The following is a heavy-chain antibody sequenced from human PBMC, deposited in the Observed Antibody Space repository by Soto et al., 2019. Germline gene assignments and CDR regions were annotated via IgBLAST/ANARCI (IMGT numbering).Heavy chain of an antibody. Sequence: QVQLVQSGAEVKKPGASVKVSCKASGYTFTSYGISWVRQAPGQGLEWMGWISAYNGNTNYAQKLQGRGTMTTDTSKSTAYMELGSVESDDTAVDYGARVGGSSWGSAYFDYWGQGTLVTVSS. CDR2: ISAYNGNT. J-gene: IGHJ4*02. CDR3: ARVGGSSWGSAYFDY. V-gene: IGHV1-18*01. D-gene: IGHD6-13*01. CDR1: GYTFTSYG.